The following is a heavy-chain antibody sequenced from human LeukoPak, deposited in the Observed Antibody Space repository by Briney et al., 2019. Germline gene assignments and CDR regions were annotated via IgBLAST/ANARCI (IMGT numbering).Heavy chain of an antibody. J-gene: IGHJ4*02. CDR3: ARQSRSYGYDFDY. D-gene: IGHD5-18*01. V-gene: IGHV5-51*01. CDR2: IYPGDSDT. CDR1: GYSFTSYW. Sequence: GESLKISCKGSGYSFTSYWIGWVRQMSGKGLEWMGIIYPGDSDTRYSPSFQGQVTISADKSISTAYLQWSSLKASDTAMYYWARQSRSYGYDFDYWGQGTLVTVSS.